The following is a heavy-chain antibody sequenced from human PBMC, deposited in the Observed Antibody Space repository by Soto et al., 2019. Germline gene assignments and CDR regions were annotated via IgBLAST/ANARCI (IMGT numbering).Heavy chain of an antibody. CDR3: VKVRRGSAWLLSSY. CDR2: ISGNGAET. Sequence: GGSLRLSCAASGFSFSSYAMSWVRQAPGKGLEWVSAISGNGAETSYAASVRGRFTISRDNSRDTLYPQMNSLRADDTAVYYCVKVRRGSAWLLSSYWGQGILVTVSS. D-gene: IGHD6-19*01. J-gene: IGHJ4*02. V-gene: IGHV3-23*01. CDR1: GFSFSSYA.